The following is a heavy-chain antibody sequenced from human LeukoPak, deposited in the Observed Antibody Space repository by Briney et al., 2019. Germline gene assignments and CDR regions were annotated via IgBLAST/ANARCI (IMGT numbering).Heavy chain of an antibody. J-gene: IGHJ4*02. V-gene: IGHV4-59*01. Sequence: ASETLSLTCTVSGGSISSYHWSWIRQPPGKGLEWIGYIYYSGSTNYNPSLKSRVTISVDTSKNQFSLKLSSVTAADTAVYYCARHTSIFGVVMYFDYWGQGTLVTVFS. D-gene: IGHD3-3*01. CDR3: ARHTSIFGVVMYFDY. CDR2: IYYSGST. CDR1: GGSISSYH.